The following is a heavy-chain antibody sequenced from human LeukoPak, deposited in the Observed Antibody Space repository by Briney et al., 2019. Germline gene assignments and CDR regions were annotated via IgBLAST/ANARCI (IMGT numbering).Heavy chain of an antibody. V-gene: IGHV1-69*13. D-gene: IGHD2-21*02. J-gene: IGHJ4*02. CDR2: IIPIFGTA. Sequence: GASVKVSCKASGYTFTSYGISWVRQAPGQGLEWMGGIIPIFGTANYAQKFQGRVTITADESTSTAYMELSSLRSEDTAVYYCAGGMISTPGDCYYWGQGTLVTVSS. CDR3: AGGMISTPGDCYY. CDR1: GYTFTSYG.